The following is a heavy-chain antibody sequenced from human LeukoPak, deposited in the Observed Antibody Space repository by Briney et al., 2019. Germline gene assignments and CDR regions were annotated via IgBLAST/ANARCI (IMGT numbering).Heavy chain of an antibody. CDR2: INPNGGGT. CDR3: AREGRNSPAFDP. D-gene: IGHD2/OR15-2a*01. J-gene: IGHJ5*02. Sequence: ASVKVSCMASGFTFTGYYMHWVGQAPGQGREWMGWINPNGGGTNYAQKFQGRVTMTRDTSVSTAYRELRRLRSDDTAVYYCAREGRNSPAFDPWGQGTLVTVSS. V-gene: IGHV1-2*02. CDR1: GFTFTGYY.